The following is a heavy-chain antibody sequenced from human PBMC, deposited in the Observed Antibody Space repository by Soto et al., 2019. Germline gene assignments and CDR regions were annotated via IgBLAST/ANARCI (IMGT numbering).Heavy chain of an antibody. CDR2: INSGHGNT. CDR3: ARVVASGEFDY. V-gene: IGHV1-3*04. Sequence: ASVKVSCKASGYTFANYAVHWVRQAPGQSLEWVGWINSGHGNTKYSQKFQARVTITRDASASTDYLELSSLRSEDTAVYYCARVVASGEFDYWGQGTRVTVSS. CDR1: GYTFANYA. J-gene: IGHJ4*02. D-gene: IGHD2-15*01.